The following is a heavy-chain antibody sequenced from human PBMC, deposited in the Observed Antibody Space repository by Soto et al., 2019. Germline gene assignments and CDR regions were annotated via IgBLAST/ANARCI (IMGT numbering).Heavy chain of an antibody. CDR2: ISSSSSYI. J-gene: IGHJ6*02. V-gene: IGHV3-21*01. D-gene: IGHD3-10*01. CDR3: ARDFITMVRGVMGV. CDR1: GFTFSSYS. Sequence: GGSLRLSCAASGFTFSSYSMNWVRQAPGKGLGWVSSISSSSSYIYYADSVKGRFTISRDNAKNSLYLQMNSLRAEDTAVYYCARDFITMVRGVMGVWGQGTTVTVSS.